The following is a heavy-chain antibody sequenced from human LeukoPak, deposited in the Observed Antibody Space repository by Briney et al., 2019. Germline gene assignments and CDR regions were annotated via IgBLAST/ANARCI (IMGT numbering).Heavy chain of an antibody. CDR1: GGTFSSYA. CDR2: IIPIFGTA. CDR3: VVTLGYSYGCFDY. D-gene: IGHD5-18*01. Sequence: SVKVSCKASGGTFSSYAISWVRQAPGQGLEWMGGIIPIFGTANYAQKFQGRVTITTDESTSTAYMELSSLRSEDTAVYYCVVTLGYSYGCFDYWGQGTLVTVSS. V-gene: IGHV1-69*05. J-gene: IGHJ4*02.